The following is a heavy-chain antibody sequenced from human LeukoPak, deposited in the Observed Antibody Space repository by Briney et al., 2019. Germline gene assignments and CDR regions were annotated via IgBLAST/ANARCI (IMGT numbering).Heavy chain of an antibody. Sequence: SETLSLTCTVSGGSISSYYWSWIRQPPGKGLEWIGYIYYSRSTNYNPSLKSRVTISVDTSKNQFSLKLSSVTAADTAVYYCARFDSSGYYNGFDPWGQGTLVTVSS. CDR1: GGSISSYY. J-gene: IGHJ5*02. V-gene: IGHV4-59*01. CDR2: IYYSRST. D-gene: IGHD3-22*01. CDR3: ARFDSSGYYNGFDP.